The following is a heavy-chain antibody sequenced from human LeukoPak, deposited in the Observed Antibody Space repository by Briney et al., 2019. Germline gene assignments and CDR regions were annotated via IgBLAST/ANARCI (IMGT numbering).Heavy chain of an antibody. V-gene: IGHV1-2*02. CDR2: INPNSGDT. CDR1: GYTFNGYY. D-gene: IGHD3-22*01. J-gene: IGHJ4*02. CDR3: ARGSGSSGYSVPDN. Sequence: VASVKVSCKASGYTFNGYYMYWVRQAPGQGLEWLGWINPNSGDTNYAQKFQGRVTMTRDTSISTIYMELSRLTSDDTAVYYCARGSGSSGYSVPDNWGQGTLVTVSS.